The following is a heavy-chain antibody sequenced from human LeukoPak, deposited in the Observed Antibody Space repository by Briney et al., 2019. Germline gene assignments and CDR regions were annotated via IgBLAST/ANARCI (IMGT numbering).Heavy chain of an antibody. D-gene: IGHD2-2*01. Sequence: WASVKVSCKASGGTFSSYAISWVRQAPGQGLEWMGGIIPIFGTANYAQKFQGRVTITTDESTSTAYMELSSLRSEDTAVYYCARDPGRYRQSYFQHWGQGTLVTVSS. CDR2: IIPIFGTA. CDR1: GGTFSSYA. J-gene: IGHJ1*01. V-gene: IGHV1-69*05. CDR3: ARDPGRYRQSYFQH.